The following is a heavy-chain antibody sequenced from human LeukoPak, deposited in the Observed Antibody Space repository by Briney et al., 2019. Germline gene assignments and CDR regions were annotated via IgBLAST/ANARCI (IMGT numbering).Heavy chain of an antibody. D-gene: IGHD3-22*01. V-gene: IGHV3-30*03. Sequence: PGGSLRLSCAASGFTFSSYGMHWVRQDPGKGLEWVAVISYDGSNKYYADSVKGRFTISRDNSKNTLYLQMNSLRAEDTAVYYCARVEDDDSEDYWGQGTLVTVSS. CDR1: GFTFSSYG. CDR3: ARVEDDDSEDY. J-gene: IGHJ4*02. CDR2: ISYDGSNK.